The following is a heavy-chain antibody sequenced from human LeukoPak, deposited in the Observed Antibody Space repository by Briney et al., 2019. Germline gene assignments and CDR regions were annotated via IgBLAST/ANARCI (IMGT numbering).Heavy chain of an antibody. V-gene: IGHV3-30*03. J-gene: IGHJ6*02. CDR3: ALDSNSFNHAGQYYYYGMDV. D-gene: IGHD1-14*01. CDR2: ISYDGSNK. CDR1: GFTFSSYG. Sequence: GGSLRLSCAASGFTFSSYGMHWVRQAPGKGLEWVAVISYDGSNKYYADSVKGRFTISRDNSKNTLYLQMNSLRAEDTAVYYRALDSNSFNHAGQYYYYGMDVWGQGTTVTVSS.